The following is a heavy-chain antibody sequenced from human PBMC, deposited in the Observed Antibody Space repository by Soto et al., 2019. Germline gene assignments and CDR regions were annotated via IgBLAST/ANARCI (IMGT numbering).Heavy chain of an antibody. D-gene: IGHD1-1*01. CDR1: GFTISSNA. Sequence: GGTLRLSCAASGFTISSNAQSWVRPGPGKGLEWVSGICDRGDTTLYADSVKGRFTISRDTSKNTLYLQLNTLRADDTAVYYCAKDKPGTTSFDYWGQGTLVTVSS. CDR3: AKDKPGTTSFDY. J-gene: IGHJ4*02. CDR2: ICDRGDTT. V-gene: IGHV3-23*01.